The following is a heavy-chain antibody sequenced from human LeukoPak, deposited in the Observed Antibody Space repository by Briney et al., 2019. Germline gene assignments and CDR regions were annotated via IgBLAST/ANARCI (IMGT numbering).Heavy chain of an antibody. J-gene: IGHJ3*02. CDR3: ARDREGATTGGAFDI. CDR1: GGSISSSSYY. V-gene: IGHV4-61*01. CDR2: IYYSGST. Sequence: PSETLSLTCTVSGGSISSSSYYWGWIRQPPGKGLEWIGYIYYSGSTNYNPSLKSRVTISVDASKNQFSLKLSSVTAADTAVYYCARDREGATTGGAFDIWGQGTMVTVSS. D-gene: IGHD1-26*01.